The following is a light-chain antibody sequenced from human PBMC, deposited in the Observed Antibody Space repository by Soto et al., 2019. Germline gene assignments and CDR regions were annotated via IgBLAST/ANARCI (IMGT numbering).Light chain of an antibody. Sequence: QSALTQPASVSGSPGQSITISCTGTSGDIGSYNRVSWYQQHPGKAPKLIIYEVTDRPSGVSNRFSGSKSGNTASLTISGLQAEDEAEYYCSSYTNINTSACGFGTGTKVTV. V-gene: IGLV2-14*01. CDR3: SSYTNINTSACG. J-gene: IGLJ1*01. CDR1: SGDIGSYNR. CDR2: EVT.